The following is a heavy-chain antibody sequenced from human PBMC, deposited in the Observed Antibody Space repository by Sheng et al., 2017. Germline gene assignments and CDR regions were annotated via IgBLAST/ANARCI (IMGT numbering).Heavy chain of an antibody. CDR1: GFSFKDYE. J-gene: IGHJ4*02. Sequence: EVQLVESGGGLVKSGGSLRLSCAASGFSFKDYEMNWVRQAPGKGLEWLSYITTSGSMVKYADSVKGRFTISRDDAKNTLNLQMTGLRVEDTGVYYCARGRWLHSRSYYFDSWGQGTLVTVSS. V-gene: IGHV3-48*03. CDR2: ITTSGSMV. CDR3: ARGRWLHSRSYYFDS. D-gene: IGHD5-12*01.